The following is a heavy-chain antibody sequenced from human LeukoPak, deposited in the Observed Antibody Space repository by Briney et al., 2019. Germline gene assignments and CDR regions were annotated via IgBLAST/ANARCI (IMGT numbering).Heavy chain of an antibody. CDR2: ISRSGDTT. CDR1: GFTFSDHY. J-gene: IGHJ4*02. D-gene: IGHD6-13*01. CDR3: ARDAGSSWYFFDY. Sequence: KTGGSLRLSCAASGFTFSDHYMSWIRQAPGKGLEWLSYISRSGDTTYYADSVKGRFTVSRDNAKNSLYLQMNSLTVDDTAVYYCARDAGSSWYFFDYWGQGILVTVSS. V-gene: IGHV3-11*01.